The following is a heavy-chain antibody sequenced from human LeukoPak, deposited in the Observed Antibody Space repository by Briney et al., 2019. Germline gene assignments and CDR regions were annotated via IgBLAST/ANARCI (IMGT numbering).Heavy chain of an antibody. V-gene: IGHV3-74*01. J-gene: IGHJ4*02. D-gene: IGHD1-14*01. CDR3: ARSNQADDY. Sequence: GGSLRLSCAASGFTFSSYWMLWVRQVPGKGLVWVARINPGGSSITYADSVKGRFTISRDNAKNTLYLQMDSLRAEDTGVYYCARSNQADDYWGQGTLVTVSS. CDR2: INPGGSSI. CDR1: GFTFSSYW.